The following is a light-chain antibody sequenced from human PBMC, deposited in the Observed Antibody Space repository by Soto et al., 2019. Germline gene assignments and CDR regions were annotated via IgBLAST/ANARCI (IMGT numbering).Light chain of an antibody. V-gene: IGKV3-20*01. J-gene: IGKJ1*01. CDR2: EAS. CDR3: QHYDSLRWT. Sequence: EIVMTQSPATLSLSPGEIATLSFSASQSVSSTYLTWYQQKPGQAPRLLIYEASRRATGIPDRFSGSGSWTNFSLTISRLEPEDFAVYYCQHYDSLRWTFGLGTKVDIK. CDR1: QSVSSTY.